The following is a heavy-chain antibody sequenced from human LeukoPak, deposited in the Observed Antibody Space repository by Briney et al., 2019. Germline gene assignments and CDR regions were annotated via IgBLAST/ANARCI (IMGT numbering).Heavy chain of an antibody. J-gene: IGHJ4*02. CDR1: GGTFSSYA. V-gene: IGHV1-69*01. Sequence: SVKVSCKASGGTFSSYAISWVRQAPGQGLEWMGGIIPIFGTANYAQKFQGRVTTTADESTSTAYMELSSLRSEDTAVYYCAREDPGYKDYYDSSGSWDSFDYWGQGTLVTVSS. CDR3: AREDPGYKDYYDSSGSWDSFDY. D-gene: IGHD3-22*01. CDR2: IIPIFGTA.